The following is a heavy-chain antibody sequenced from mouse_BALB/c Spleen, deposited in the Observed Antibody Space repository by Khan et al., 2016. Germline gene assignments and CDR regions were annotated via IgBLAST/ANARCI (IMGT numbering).Heavy chain of an antibody. Sequence: VQLQQSGAELVKPGASVKLSCTASGFNIKDTYMHWVKQRPAQGLEWIGRIDPENGNIKYDPKFQGKATITADTSSTTAYLQISSLTSADTAVYYGARWDDEAGFAYGGQGTLVTVSA. CDR1: GFNIKDTY. J-gene: IGHJ3*01. CDR3: ARWDDEAGFAY. CDR2: IDPENGNI. V-gene: IGHV14-3*02. D-gene: IGHD4-1*01.